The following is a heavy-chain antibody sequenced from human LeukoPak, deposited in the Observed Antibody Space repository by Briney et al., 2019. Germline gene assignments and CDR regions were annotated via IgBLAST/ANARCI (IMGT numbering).Heavy chain of an antibody. Sequence: PGGSLRLSCAASGFTFSDYGMHWVRQAPGKGLEWAAVIWYDGSNKYYADSVKGRFTISRDNSKNTLYLQMNSLRAEDTAVYYCARVPCGGDCYDDAFDIWGQGTMVTVSS. CDR3: ARVPCGGDCYDDAFDI. CDR1: GFTFSDYG. CDR2: IWYDGSNK. V-gene: IGHV3-33*08. J-gene: IGHJ3*02. D-gene: IGHD2-21*02.